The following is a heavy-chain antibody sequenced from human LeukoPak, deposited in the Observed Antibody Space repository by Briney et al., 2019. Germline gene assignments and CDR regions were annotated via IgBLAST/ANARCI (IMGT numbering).Heavy chain of an antibody. J-gene: IGHJ4*02. CDR1: GGSISSSSYY. V-gene: IGHV4-39*07. CDR2: IYYSGST. Sequence: TSETLSLTCTVSGGSISSSSYYWGWVRQPPGKGLEWIGSIYYSGSTYYNPSLKSRVTISVDTSKNQFSLKLSSVTAADTAVYYCARGLYDSSGYYSDYWGQGTLVTVSS. CDR3: ARGLYDSSGYYSDY. D-gene: IGHD3-22*01.